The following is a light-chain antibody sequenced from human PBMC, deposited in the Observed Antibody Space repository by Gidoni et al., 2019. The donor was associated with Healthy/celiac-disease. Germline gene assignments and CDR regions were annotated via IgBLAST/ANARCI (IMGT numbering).Light chain of an antibody. V-gene: IGKV1-27*01. CDR2: AAY. CDR3: QKYNSAPLT. CDR1: KGISNY. J-gene: IGKJ4*01. Sequence: DTQMTQSPPSLSASAGDRVTITCRASKGISNYLAWYQQQPEKVPKLLIYAAYTLKSRVPSRISSSGCGADFTITISSLQPEDVATYYCQKYNSAPLTFGGGTRVEIK.